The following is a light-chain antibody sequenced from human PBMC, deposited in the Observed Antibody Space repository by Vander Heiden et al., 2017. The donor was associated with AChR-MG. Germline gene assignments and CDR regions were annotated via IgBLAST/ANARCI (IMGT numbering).Light chain of an antibody. V-gene: IGKV1-5*03. J-gene: IGKJ2*01. CDR3: QQYKSYSGST. CDR1: QSISSW. Sequence: DIQMTQSPSTLSASIGDRVTITCRASQSISSWLAWYQQKPGKAPKVLIYKASTLETGVPSRFSGSGSGTEFTLTIRSLQADDFATYYCQQYKSYSGSTFGSGAKLEI. CDR2: KAS.